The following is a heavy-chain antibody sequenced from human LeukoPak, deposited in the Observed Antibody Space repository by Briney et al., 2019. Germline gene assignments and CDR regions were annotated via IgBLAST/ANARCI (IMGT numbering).Heavy chain of an antibody. CDR2: VYHSGTT. D-gene: IGHD3-10*01. V-gene: IGHV4-4*02. CDR3: ARHPNYYGAG. J-gene: IGHJ4*02. Sequence: GSLRLSCAASGFTFSSYAMSWVRQAPGKGLEWIGQVYHSGTTNYNPSLKSRVTISIDESNNRFFLNLASVTAADTAIYYCARHPNYYGAGWGPGTLVTVSS. CDR1: GFTFSSYAM.